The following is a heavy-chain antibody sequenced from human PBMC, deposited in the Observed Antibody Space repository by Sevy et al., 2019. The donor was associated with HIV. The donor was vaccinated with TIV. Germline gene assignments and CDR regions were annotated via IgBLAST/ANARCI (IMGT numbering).Heavy chain of an antibody. D-gene: IGHD2-2*01. CDR2: ISSSSSYI. CDR3: AGGPLVRDGYSMDV. Sequence: GGSLRLSCAASGFTFSTYSMNWVRQAPGKGLEWVSSISSSSSYIYYADSVKGRFTISRDNARNSLYLQMNSLRAEDTAVYYCAGGPLVRDGYSMDVWGQGTTVTVSS. J-gene: IGHJ6*03. CDR1: GFTFSTYS. V-gene: IGHV3-21*01.